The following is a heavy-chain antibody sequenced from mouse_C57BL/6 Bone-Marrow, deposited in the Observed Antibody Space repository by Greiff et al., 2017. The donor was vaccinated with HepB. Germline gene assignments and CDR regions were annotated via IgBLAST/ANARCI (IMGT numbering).Heavy chain of an antibody. CDR2: ISSGSSTI. Sequence: EVKLMESGGGLVKPGGSLKLSCAASGFTFSDYGMHWVRQAPEKGLEWVAYISSGSSTIYYADTVKGRFTISRDNAKNTLFLQMTSLMSEDTAMYYCARRYYGSSLYWYFDVWGTGTTVTVSS. J-gene: IGHJ1*03. V-gene: IGHV5-17*01. CDR1: GFTFSDYG. CDR3: ARRYYGSSLYWYFDV. D-gene: IGHD1-1*01.